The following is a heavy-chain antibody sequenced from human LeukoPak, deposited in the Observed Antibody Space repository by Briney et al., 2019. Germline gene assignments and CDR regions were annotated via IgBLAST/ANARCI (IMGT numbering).Heavy chain of an antibody. D-gene: IGHD1-26*01. Sequence: SETLSLTCTISGDSISTYYWSWIRQPPGKGLEWIGYIYYTGITNYNPSLKSRVTISIDTSKIQFSLELSSVTAADTAVYYCARGSWWELLGGDYWGQGILVTVSS. V-gene: IGHV4-59*01. CDR1: GDSISTYY. CDR2: IYYTGIT. CDR3: ARGSWWELLGGDY. J-gene: IGHJ4*02.